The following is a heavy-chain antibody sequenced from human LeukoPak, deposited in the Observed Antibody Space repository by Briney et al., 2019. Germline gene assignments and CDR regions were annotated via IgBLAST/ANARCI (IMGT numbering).Heavy chain of an antibody. D-gene: IGHD3-3*01. CDR3: AKAPQVTARGVVDY. Sequence: PGGSLRLSCAASGFTFSSYAMSWVRQAPGKGLEWVSAISGSGGSTYYADSVKGRFTISRDNSKNTLYLQMNGLRVEDTAVYYCAKAPQVTARGVVDYWGQGTLVTVSS. CDR2: ISGSGGST. J-gene: IGHJ4*02. CDR1: GFTFSSYA. V-gene: IGHV3-23*01.